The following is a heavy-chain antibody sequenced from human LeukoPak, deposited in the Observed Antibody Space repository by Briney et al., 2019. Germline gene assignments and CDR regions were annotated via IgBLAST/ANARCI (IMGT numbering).Heavy chain of an antibody. Sequence: ASVKVSCKASVYTFASYGISWVRQAPGQGLEWMGWINPNSGGTNYAQKFQGRVTMTRDTSISTAYMELSRLRSDDTAVYYCAGGYCSSTSCPHTTQHYYYGMDVWGQGTTVTVSS. J-gene: IGHJ6*02. V-gene: IGHV1-2*02. CDR3: AGGYCSSTSCPHTTQHYYYGMDV. CDR2: INPNSGGT. CDR1: VYTFASYG. D-gene: IGHD2-2*01.